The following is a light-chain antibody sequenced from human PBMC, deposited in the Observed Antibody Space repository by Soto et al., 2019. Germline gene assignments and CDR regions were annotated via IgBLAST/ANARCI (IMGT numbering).Light chain of an antibody. Sequence: AIRMTQSLSSLSASTGDRVTITCRASQGISSYLAWYQQKPGKAPKLLIYAASTLQSGVPSRFSGSGSGTDFTLTISCLQSEDFATYYCQQYYSYPQVGQGTKVEIK. V-gene: IGKV1-8*01. CDR3: QQYYSYPQ. J-gene: IGKJ1*01. CDR1: QGISSY. CDR2: AAS.